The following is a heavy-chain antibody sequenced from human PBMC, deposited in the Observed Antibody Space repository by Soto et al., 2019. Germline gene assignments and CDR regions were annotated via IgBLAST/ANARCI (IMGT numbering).Heavy chain of an antibody. CDR3: ATDGSTGTTGFDY. J-gene: IGHJ4*02. D-gene: IGHD1-1*01. CDR2: FDPEDGET. CDR1: GYTLTELS. Sequence: ASVKVACKVAGYTLTELSMHWVRQAPGKGLEWMGGFDPEDGETIYAQKFQGRVTMTEDTSTDTAYMELSSLRSEDTAVYYCATDGSTGTTGFDYWGQGTLVTVSS. V-gene: IGHV1-24*01.